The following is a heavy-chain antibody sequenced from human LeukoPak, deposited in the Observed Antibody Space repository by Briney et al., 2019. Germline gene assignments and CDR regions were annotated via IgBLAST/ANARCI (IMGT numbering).Heavy chain of an antibody. CDR1: GGSSSSYI. CDR3: AREVRDSSSSFDI. J-gene: IGHJ3*02. V-gene: IGHV4-59*01. D-gene: IGHD6-6*01. Sequence: SVTLSLTCTVSGGSSSSYIWTWLRQAPGKVLTWIGYIYYSGGTNYNPSLKSRVTISVDMSRNQISLNLSSVTPADTAVYYCAREVRDSSSSFDIWGQGTMVIVSS. CDR2: IYYSGGT.